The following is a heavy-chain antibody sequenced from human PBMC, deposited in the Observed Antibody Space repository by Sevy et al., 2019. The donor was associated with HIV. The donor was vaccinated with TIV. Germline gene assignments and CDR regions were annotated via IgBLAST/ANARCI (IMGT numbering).Heavy chain of an antibody. Sequence: GGSLRLSCAASGFTFNRHAMSWVRQAPGKGLEWVATMKQDGSEKDYVDSVKGRFTISRDNAKNSLYLQMNSLRGEDRAVYYCVRGGVGGYSYSLDSWGQGTLVTVSS. CDR3: VRGGVGGYSYSLDS. J-gene: IGHJ4*02. D-gene: IGHD5-18*01. V-gene: IGHV3-7*01. CDR2: MKQDGSEK. CDR1: GFTFNRHA.